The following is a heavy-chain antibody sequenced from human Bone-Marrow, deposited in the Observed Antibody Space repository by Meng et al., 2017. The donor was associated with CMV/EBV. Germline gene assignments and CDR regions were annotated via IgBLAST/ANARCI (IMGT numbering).Heavy chain of an antibody. V-gene: IGHV3-53*05. Sequence: GESLKISCAASGFTVSSNYMSWVRQAPGKGLEWVSVIYSGGSTYYADAVKGRFTISRDNSKNTLYLQMNSLRAEETAVYYCAREGWLGGATAEARGQGTLVTVSS. CDR1: GFTVSSNY. CDR3: AREGWLGGATAEA. CDR2: IYSGGST. J-gene: IGHJ4*02. D-gene: IGHD6-25*01.